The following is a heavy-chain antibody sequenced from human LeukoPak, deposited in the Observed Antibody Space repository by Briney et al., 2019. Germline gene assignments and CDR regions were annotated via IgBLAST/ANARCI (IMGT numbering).Heavy chain of an antibody. CDR3: ARVAAPTWFDP. CDR2: IYYSGST. D-gene: IGHD6-25*01. V-gene: IGHV4-59*01. CDR1: GGSISSYY. J-gene: IGHJ5*02. Sequence: SETLSLTCTVSGGSISSYYWSWIRQPPGKGLEWIGYIYYSGSTNYNPSLKSRVTISVDTSENQFSLKLSSVTAADTAVYYCARVAAPTWFDPWGQGTLVTVSS.